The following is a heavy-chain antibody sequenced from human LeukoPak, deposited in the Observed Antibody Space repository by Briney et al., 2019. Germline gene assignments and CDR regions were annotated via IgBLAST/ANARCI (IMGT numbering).Heavy chain of an antibody. CDR3: AKEAVTMVRGVIYLYYFDY. V-gene: IGHV3-74*01. Sequence: WGSLRLSCAASGFTFSSYWMHWVRQPPGKGLVWVSRINSDGSSTSYADSAKGRFTISRDNSKNTLYLQMNSLRAEDTAVYYCAKEAVTMVRGVIYLYYFDYWGQGTLVTVSS. CDR1: GFTFSSYW. D-gene: IGHD3-10*01. CDR2: INSDGSST. J-gene: IGHJ4*02.